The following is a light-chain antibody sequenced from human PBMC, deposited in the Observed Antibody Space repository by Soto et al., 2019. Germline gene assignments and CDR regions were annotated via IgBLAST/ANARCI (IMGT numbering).Light chain of an antibody. J-gene: IGLJ3*02. V-gene: IGLV6-57*03. CDR3: QSYDNTNKGV. CDR1: SGSIASNY. Sequence: LTQPHSVSESPGKTVTISCTRSSGSIASNYVQWYQQRPGSAPTTVISENIQRPSGVPGRFSGSIDSSSNSASLAISGLKTEDEADYYCQSYDNTNKGVFGGGTKLTVL. CDR2: ENI.